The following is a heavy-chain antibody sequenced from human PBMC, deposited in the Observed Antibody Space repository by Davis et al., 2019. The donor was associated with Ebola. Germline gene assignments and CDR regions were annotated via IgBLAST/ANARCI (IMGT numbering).Heavy chain of an antibody. CDR1: GFTFDDST. Sequence: GGSLRLSCAASGFTFDDSTMFWVRHAPGKGLEWVSLISWDGDDIYYADSVKGRFTISRDNTKNSLSLQMHSLRVEDSGLYYCVKGPSHFYFGMDVWGRGTTVTVSS. CDR2: ISWDGDDI. V-gene: IGHV3-43*01. CDR3: VKGPSHFYFGMDV. J-gene: IGHJ6*02.